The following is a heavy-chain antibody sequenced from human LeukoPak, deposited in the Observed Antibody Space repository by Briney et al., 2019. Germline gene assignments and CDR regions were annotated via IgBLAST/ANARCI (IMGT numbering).Heavy chain of an antibody. CDR2: ISAYNGNT. V-gene: IGHV1-18*01. J-gene: IGHJ5*02. Sequence: ASVKVSCKASGYTFTSYGISWVRQAPGQGLEWMGWISAYNGNTNYAQKLQGRVTMTTDTSTSTAYMELRSLRSDDTAVYYCARVRYCSSTSCPHSPTQMYNRFDPWGQGTLVTVSS. CDR3: ARVRYCSSTSCPHSPTQMYNRFDP. D-gene: IGHD2-2*01. CDR1: GYTFTSYG.